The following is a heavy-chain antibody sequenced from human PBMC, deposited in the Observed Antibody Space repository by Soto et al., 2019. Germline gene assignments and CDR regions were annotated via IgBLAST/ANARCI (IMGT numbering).Heavy chain of an antibody. Sequence: ASVKVSCKASGHTFTSYAMHWVRQAPGQRLEWMGWINAGNGNTKYSQKFQGRVTITRDTSASTAYMELSSLRSEDTAVYYCARSDYYERNWFDPWGQGTLVTAP. V-gene: IGHV1-3*01. J-gene: IGHJ5*02. CDR3: ARSDYYERNWFDP. CDR2: INAGNGNT. CDR1: GHTFTSYA. D-gene: IGHD3-22*01.